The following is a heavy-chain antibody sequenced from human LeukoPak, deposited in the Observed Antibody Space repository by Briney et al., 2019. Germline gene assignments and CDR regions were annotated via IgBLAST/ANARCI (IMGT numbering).Heavy chain of an antibody. CDR2: ISISGGST. J-gene: IGHJ4*02. CDR1: GFTFSSYA. V-gene: IGHV3-23*01. Sequence: PGGSLRLSCAASGFTFSSYAMTWVRQAPGKGLQWVSTISISGGSTYYADSVKGRFTISRDNSKNTLYLQMNSLRAEDTAVYYCAKVGGAVDYWGQGTLVTVSS. D-gene: IGHD1-26*01. CDR3: AKVGGAVDY.